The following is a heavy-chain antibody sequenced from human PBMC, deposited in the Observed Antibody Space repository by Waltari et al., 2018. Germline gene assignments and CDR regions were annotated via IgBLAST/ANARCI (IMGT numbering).Heavy chain of an antibody. D-gene: IGHD6-13*01. CDR1: GGSISSGSYY. J-gene: IGHJ2*01. CDR2: IYTSGST. V-gene: IGHV4-61*09. Sequence: QVQLQESGPGLVKPSQTLSLTCTVSGGSISSGSYYWSWIRQPAGKGLEWIGYIYTSGSTNYNPSLKSRVTISVDTSKNQFSLKLSSVTAADTAVYYCARSSSWPPASPYFDLWGRGTLVTVSS. CDR3: ARSSSWPPASPYFDL.